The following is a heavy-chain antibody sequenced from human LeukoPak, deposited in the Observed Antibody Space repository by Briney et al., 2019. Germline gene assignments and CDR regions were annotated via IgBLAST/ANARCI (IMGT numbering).Heavy chain of an antibody. CDR3: ARVIQWYFDY. D-gene: IGHD5-12*01. CDR1: GRSFSGYY. CDR2: INHSGST. J-gene: IGHJ4*02. Sequence: SETLSLTCAVYGRSFSGYYWSWIRQPPGKGLEWIGEINHSGSTNYNPSLKSRVTISVDTSKNQFSLKLSSVTAADTAVYYCARVIQWYFDYWGQGTLVTVSS. V-gene: IGHV4-34*01.